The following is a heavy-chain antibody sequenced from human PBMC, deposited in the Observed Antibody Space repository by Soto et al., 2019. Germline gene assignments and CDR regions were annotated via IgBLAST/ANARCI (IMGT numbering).Heavy chain of an antibody. J-gene: IGHJ4*02. CDR1: GYSFTSHW. CDR2: IYPGDSDT. Sequence: PGESLKISCKGCGYSFTSHWVGWVRQMPGKGLEWMGIIYPGDSDTRYSPSFQGQVIISADTSISTAYLQWSSLKASDTAVYYCARQRWDTSGYYSGPFDSWGLGTLVTVSS. D-gene: IGHD3-3*01. V-gene: IGHV5-51*01. CDR3: ARQRWDTSGYYSGPFDS.